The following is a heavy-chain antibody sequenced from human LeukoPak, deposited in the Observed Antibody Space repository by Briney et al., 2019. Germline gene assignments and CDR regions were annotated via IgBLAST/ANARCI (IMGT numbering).Heavy chain of an antibody. CDR2: ISYDGTNI. J-gene: IGHJ4*02. Sequence: GRSLRLSCAASGFTFSSYVMHWVRQAPGKGLEWVAVISYDGTNIFYGDSVKGRFTISRDNSKNSLYLHLNSLRTEDSASYYCVKDIEGATGWGQGTLVTVSS. V-gene: IGHV3-30*04. CDR1: GFTFSSYV. D-gene: IGHD6-19*01. CDR3: VKDIEGATG.